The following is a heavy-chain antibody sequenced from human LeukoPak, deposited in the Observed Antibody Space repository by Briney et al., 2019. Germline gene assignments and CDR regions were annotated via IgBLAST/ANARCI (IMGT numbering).Heavy chain of an antibody. V-gene: IGHV3-11*01. J-gene: IGHJ2*01. CDR1: GFTFSDYY. Sequence: PGGSLRLSCAASGFTFSDYYMSWIRQAPGKGLEWVSYFSSSGSTIYYADSVKGRFTISRDNAKNSLYLQMNSLRAEDTAVYYCARGLSANRYWYFDLWGRGTLVTASS. CDR2: FSSSGSTI. CDR3: ARGLSANRYWYFDL. D-gene: IGHD1-14*01.